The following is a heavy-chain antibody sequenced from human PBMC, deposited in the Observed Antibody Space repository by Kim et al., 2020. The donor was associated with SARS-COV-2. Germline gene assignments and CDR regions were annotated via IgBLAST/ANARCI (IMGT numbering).Heavy chain of an antibody. D-gene: IGHD4-4*01. V-gene: IGHV3-7*01. Sequence: EEYYVGAVKGRFTISRDNAKNSLYLQMNSLRAEDTAVYYCARAVTASFDYWGQGTLVTVSS. CDR2: EE. CDR3: ARAVTASFDY. J-gene: IGHJ4*02.